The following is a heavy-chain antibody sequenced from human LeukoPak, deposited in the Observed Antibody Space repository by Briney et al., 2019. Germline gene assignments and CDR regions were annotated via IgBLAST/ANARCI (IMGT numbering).Heavy chain of an antibody. CDR1: GDPISKYD. Sequence: PSETLSLTCIVSGDPISKYDWIWIRQPAGKELEWIGRIYTSGSTNYNPSLKSRVTMSVDTSRNQFSPNLSSVTAADTAVYYCARVVQTSGYYSTGYYYMDVWGKGIMVTVSS. CDR3: ARVVQTSGYYSTGYYYMDV. CDR2: IYTSGST. J-gene: IGHJ6*03. V-gene: IGHV4-4*07. D-gene: IGHD3-22*01.